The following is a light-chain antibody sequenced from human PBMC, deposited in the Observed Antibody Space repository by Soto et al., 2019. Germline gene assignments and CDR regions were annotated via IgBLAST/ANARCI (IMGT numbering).Light chain of an antibody. J-gene: IGLJ3*02. CDR2: SNN. V-gene: IGLV1-40*01. CDR3: QSYDSSLSGAV. CDR1: SSNIGAGYD. Sequence: QSVLTQPPSVSGAPGQRVTISCTGSSSNIGAGYDVHWYQQLPGTAPKLLIYSNNHRPSGVPDRFSGSKSGTSASLAITGLQAEDEAEYYCQSYDSSLSGAVFGGGTKLTVL.